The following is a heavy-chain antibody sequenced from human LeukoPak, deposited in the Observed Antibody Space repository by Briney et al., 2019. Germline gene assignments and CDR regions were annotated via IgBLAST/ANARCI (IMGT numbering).Heavy chain of an antibody. CDR1: GFTLISYW. Sequence: PPRCLRLSCAASGFTLISYWITWVRQAHGKGLEWVANIKQDGSEKYYVASVKGRFTISRDNAKNSLYLQMNSLRAEDTAVYYCARGRSALIGSYYYYMDVWGKGTTVTVSS. J-gene: IGHJ6*03. CDR3: ARGRSALIGSYYYYMDV. CDR2: IKQDGSEK. D-gene: IGHD3-22*01. V-gene: IGHV3-7*04.